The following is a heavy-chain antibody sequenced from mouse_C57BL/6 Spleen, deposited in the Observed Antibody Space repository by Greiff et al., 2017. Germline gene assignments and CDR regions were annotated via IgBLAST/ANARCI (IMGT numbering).Heavy chain of an antibody. CDR2: IHPNSGNT. V-gene: IGHV1-64*01. CDR3: ARSRSNYDAMDY. J-gene: IGHJ4*01. D-gene: IGHD2-5*01. CDR1: GYTFTSYC. Sequence: QVQLQQPGPDLVKPGPSVNLPCRVSGYTFTSYCMPGGKQRPGQGLEGSGMIHPNSGNTNYNEKFKNKATRTVDKSSSTAYMQLSSLTSEDSAVYYCARSRSNYDAMDYWGQGTSVTVSA.